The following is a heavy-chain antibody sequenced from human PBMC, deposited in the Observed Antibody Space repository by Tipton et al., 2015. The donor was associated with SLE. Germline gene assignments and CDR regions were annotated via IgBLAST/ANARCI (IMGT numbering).Heavy chain of an antibody. Sequence: SLRLSCAASGFSFSSYGMHWVRQAPGKGLEWVAVIWSDGTEKFYADSVKGRFTVSRDNSKNTLYLQMDRLRAEDTAVYYCAKDRGYGGFRLFDYWGQGTLVTVSS. V-gene: IGHV3-30*18. CDR2: IWSDGTEK. D-gene: IGHD3-10*01. J-gene: IGHJ4*02. CDR3: AKDRGYGGFRLFDY. CDR1: GFSFSSYG.